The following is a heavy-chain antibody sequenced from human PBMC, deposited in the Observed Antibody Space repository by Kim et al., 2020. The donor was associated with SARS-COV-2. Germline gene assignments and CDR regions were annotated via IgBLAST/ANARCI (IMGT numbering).Heavy chain of an antibody. CDR1: GFSLSNARMG. J-gene: IGHJ4*02. CDR3: ARILKFAYYDILTGYSELILYYFDY. D-gene: IGHD3-9*01. Sequence: SGPTLVNPTETLTLTCTVSGFSLSNARMGVSWIRQPPGKALEWLAHIFSNDEKSYSTSLKSRLTISKDTSKSQVVLTMTNMDPVDTATYYCARILKFAYYDILTGYSELILYYFDYWGLGTLVTVSS. CDR2: IFSNDEK. V-gene: IGHV2-26*01.